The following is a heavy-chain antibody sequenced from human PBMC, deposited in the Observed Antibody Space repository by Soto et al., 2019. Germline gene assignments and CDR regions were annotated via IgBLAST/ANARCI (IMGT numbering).Heavy chain of an antibody. CDR2: TYYRSRWYN. V-gene: IGHV6-1*01. D-gene: IGHD1-7*01. Sequence: SPTLSLTCAISGDSVSSNSAAWNWIRRSPSGGLEWLGRTYYRSRWYNDYAVSVRSRITINPDTSKNQFSLHLNSVTPEDTAVNYCAGTTSLQWYYMDVWGKGTTVTVSS. CDR1: GDSVSSNSAA. J-gene: IGHJ6*03. CDR3: AGTTSLQWYYMDV.